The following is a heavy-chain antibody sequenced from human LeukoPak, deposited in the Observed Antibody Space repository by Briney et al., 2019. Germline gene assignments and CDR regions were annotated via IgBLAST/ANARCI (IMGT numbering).Heavy chain of an antibody. J-gene: IGHJ4*02. D-gene: IGHD4-23*01. CDR1: GFTFSSYA. Sequence: GGSLRLSCAASGFTFSSYAMSWVRQAPGKGLEWVSSASGSGGSTYYADSVKGRFTISRDNSKNTLYLQMNSLRAEDTAVYYCAKDLGSVVTPPSLDYWGQGALVTVSS. CDR2: ASGSGGST. CDR3: AKDLGSVVTPPSLDY. V-gene: IGHV3-23*01.